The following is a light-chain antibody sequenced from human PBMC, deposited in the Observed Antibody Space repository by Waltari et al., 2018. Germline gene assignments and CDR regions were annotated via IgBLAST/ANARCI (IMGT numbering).Light chain of an antibody. CDR2: DVT. CDR3: SSHTSSRTRV. V-gene: IGLV2-14*03. CDR1: SSDVGAQAY. J-gene: IGLJ3*02. Sequence: QSALTQPASVSGSPGQSIPLPRTGTSSDVGAQAYASWYQQHPGKVPKLMIYDVTYRPSGISNRFSGSKSGITAFLTISGLQAEDEADYYCSSHTSSRTRVFGGGTELTVL.